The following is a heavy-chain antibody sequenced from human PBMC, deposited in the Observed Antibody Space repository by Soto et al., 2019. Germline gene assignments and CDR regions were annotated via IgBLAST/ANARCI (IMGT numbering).Heavy chain of an antibody. CDR2: LYWDDDR. CDR1: GFSLCTNGVA. V-gene: IGHV2-5*02. D-gene: IGHD4-4*01. J-gene: IGHJ5*02. Sequence: QIILKESGPTLVKPTQTLTLTCTVSGFSLCTNGVAVGWIRQPPGKALEWLALLYWDDDRRYSPSLKTRLTITNDTSKNQAARTLTDMDPGETATYYCAYRREVTTVWFDPWGQGALVTVAS. CDR3: AYRREVTTVWFDP.